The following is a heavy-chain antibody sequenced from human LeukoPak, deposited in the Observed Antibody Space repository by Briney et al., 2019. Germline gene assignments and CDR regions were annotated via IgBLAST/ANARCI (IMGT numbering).Heavy chain of an antibody. Sequence: GGSLRLSCAASGFTLSSNEMIWVRQAPGKGLEWVSYISSSGRTIFYADSVKGRFTISRDNAKNSLYLQMNSLRAEDTAVYYCGRRYCSISSCTLDACGQGTLVTVSS. CDR1: GFTLSSNE. D-gene: IGHD2-15*01. CDR2: ISSSGRTI. CDR3: GRRYCSISSCTLDA. J-gene: IGHJ5*02. V-gene: IGHV3-48*03.